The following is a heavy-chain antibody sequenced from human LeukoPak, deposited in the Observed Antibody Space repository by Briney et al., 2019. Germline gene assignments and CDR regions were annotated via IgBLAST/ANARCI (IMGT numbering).Heavy chain of an antibody. J-gene: IGHJ6*02. CDR2: IRYDGSNK. CDR3: AKGYYDSSGYPLYGMDV. CDR1: GFTFSSYG. V-gene: IGHV3-30*02. D-gene: IGHD3-22*01. Sequence: GGSLRLSCAASGFTFSSYGMHWVRQAPGKGLEWVAFIRYDGSNKYYADSVKGRFTISRDNSKNTLYLQMNSLRPEDTAVYYCAKGYYDSSGYPLYGMDVWGQGTMVTVSS.